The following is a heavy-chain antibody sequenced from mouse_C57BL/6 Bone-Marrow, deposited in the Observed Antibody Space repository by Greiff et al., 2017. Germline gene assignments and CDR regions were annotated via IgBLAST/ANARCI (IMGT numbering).Heavy chain of an antibody. CDR1: GFTFSDYG. J-gene: IGHJ1*03. CDR3: AKEGLFYYGSSWYFDV. Sequence: DVKLVESGGGLVKPGGSLKLSCAASGFTFSDYGMHWVRQAPEKGLEWVAYISSGSSTIYYADTVKGRLTISRDNAKKTLFLQMTSLRSEDTAMYYCAKEGLFYYGSSWYFDVWGTGTTVTGSS. CDR2: ISSGSSTI. D-gene: IGHD1-1*01. V-gene: IGHV5-17*01.